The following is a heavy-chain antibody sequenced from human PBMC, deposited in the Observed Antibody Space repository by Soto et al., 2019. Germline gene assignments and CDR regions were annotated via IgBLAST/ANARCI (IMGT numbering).Heavy chain of an antibody. V-gene: IGHV3-23*01. D-gene: IGHD4-4*01. Sequence: GGSLRLSCAASGFTFSSYGMHWVRQAPGKGLEGVSAISGSGGSTYYADYVKGRFTISRDNSKNTLYLQMNSLRAEDTAVYYCAKDIGPETSNYQFYGMDVWGQGTTVTVSS. CDR2: ISGSGGST. CDR1: GFTFSSYG. CDR3: AKDIGPETSNYQFYGMDV. J-gene: IGHJ6*02.